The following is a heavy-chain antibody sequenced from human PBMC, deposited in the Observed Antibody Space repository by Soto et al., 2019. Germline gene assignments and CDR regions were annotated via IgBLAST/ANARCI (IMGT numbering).Heavy chain of an antibody. D-gene: IGHD2-2*01. J-gene: IGHJ5*02. CDR3: ASILLRYCSSTSCYLEKWFDP. CDR1: GGTFSSYA. V-gene: IGHV1-69*13. Sequence: WASVKVSCKASGGTFSSYAISWVRQAPGQGLEWMGGIIPIFGTANYAQKFQGRVTITADESTSTAYMELSSLRSEDTAVYYCASILLRYCSSTSCYLEKWFDPWGQGTLVTVSS. CDR2: IIPIFGTA.